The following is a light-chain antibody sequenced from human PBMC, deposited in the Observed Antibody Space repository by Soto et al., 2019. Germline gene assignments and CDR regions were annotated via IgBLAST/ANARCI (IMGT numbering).Light chain of an antibody. CDR1: EGVTSS. J-gene: IGKJ1*01. V-gene: IGKV3-15*01. CDR3: QQYNIWPLWT. Sequence: EIVLTQSPATLSVSPGDRATLSCRASEGVTSSLAWYQQKPGQPPRLLIYAASTRATDVPARFSGGGSATEFTLTISSLQSEDFAVYFCQQYNIWPLWTFGQGTKVDIK. CDR2: AAS.